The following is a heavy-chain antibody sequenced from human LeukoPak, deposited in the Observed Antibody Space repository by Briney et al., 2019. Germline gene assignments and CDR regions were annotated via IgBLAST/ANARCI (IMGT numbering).Heavy chain of an antibody. CDR1: GGSFSGYY. V-gene: IGHV4-34*01. Sequence: SETLSLTCAVYGGSFSGYYWSWIRQPPGKGLEWIGEINRSGSTNYNPSLKSRVTISVDTSKNQFSLKLSSVTAADTAVYYCARGGAAPYPYCDFWSGHYYFDYWGQGTLVTVSS. CDR2: INRSGST. CDR3: ARGGAAPYPYCDFWSGHYYFDY. J-gene: IGHJ4*02. D-gene: IGHD3-3*01.